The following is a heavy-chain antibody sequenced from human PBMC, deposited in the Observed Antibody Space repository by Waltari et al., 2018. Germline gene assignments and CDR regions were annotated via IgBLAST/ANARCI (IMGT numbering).Heavy chain of an antibody. CDR1: GLTFRNFA. CDR2: IRFDGTTA. D-gene: IGHD4-17*01. J-gene: IGHJ3*01. CDR3: VKDGDYNLPAYDA. Sequence: QVQLTESGGGVVQPGGSLRLSCAASGLTFRNFAMHWVRQTPARGLEWVAFIRFDGTTAYYADSVTGRFTVSRDNSENRGYLQMNSLRPEDTGVYHCVKDGDYNLPAYDA. V-gene: IGHV3-30*02.